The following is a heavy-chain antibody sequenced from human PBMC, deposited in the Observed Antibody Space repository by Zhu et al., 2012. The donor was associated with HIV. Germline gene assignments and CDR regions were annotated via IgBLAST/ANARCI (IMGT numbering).Heavy chain of an antibody. V-gene: IGHV4-34*02. Sequence: QVQLQQWGAGLLKPSETLSLNCAVYGGSFSGYYWSWIRQPPGKGLEWIGEINHSGSTNYKSSLKSRVTISVDTSKNQLSLKLTSVTAADTAVYYCARHWAQSVVAFDYWGQGTLVTVSS. D-gene: IGHD2-15*01. J-gene: IGHJ4*02. CDR3: ARHWAQSVVAFDY. CDR2: INHSGST. CDR1: GGSFSGYY.